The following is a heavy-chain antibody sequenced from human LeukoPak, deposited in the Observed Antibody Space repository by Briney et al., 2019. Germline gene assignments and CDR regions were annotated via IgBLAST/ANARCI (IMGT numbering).Heavy chain of an antibody. CDR2: IYYGGST. V-gene: IGHV4-59*01. J-gene: IGHJ4*02. D-gene: IGHD6-13*01. CDR1: GGSISSYY. CDR3: ARDHRYSSSWSNYFDY. Sequence: SETLSLTCTVSGGSISSYYWSWIRQPPGKGLEWIGYIYYGGSTNYNPSLKSRVTISVDTSKNQFSLKLSSVTAADTAVYYCARDHRYSSSWSNYFDYWGQGTLVTVSS.